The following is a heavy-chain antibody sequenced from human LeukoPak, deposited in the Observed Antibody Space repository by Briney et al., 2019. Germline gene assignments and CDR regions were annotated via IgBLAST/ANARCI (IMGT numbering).Heavy chain of an antibody. CDR2: IYYSGST. D-gene: IGHD6-6*01. V-gene: IGHV4-39*01. CDR1: GGSISSSYYY. Sequence: KPSETLSLTCTVSGGSISSSYYYWGWIRQPPGKGLEWIGSIYYSGSTYYNPSLKSRVTISVDTSKNQFSLKLRSVTAADTAVYYCARAYSSSGYNWFDPWGQGTLVTVSS. CDR3: ARAYSSSGYNWFDP. J-gene: IGHJ5*02.